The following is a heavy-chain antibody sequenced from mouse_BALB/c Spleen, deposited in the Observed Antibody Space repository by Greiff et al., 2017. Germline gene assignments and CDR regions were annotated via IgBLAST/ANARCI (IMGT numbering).Heavy chain of an antibody. CDR1: GYTFTSYT. V-gene: IGHV1-4*01. CDR2: INPSSGYT. D-gene: IGHD3-3*01. CDR3: TIGKFELTWYFDV. J-gene: IGHJ1*01. Sequence: VQLQQSGAELARPGASVKMSCKASGYTFTSYTMHWVKQRPGQGLEWIGYINPSSGYTNYNQKFKDKATLTVDKSSSTAYMQLSSLTSEDSAVYYCTIGKFELTWYFDVWGAGTTVTVSS.